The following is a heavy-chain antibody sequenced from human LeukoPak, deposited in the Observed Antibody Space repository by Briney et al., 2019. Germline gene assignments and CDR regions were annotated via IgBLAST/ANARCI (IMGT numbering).Heavy chain of an antibody. CDR3: ARGRWIIRGVKTHVFNH. CDR1: GFTFSDYY. V-gene: IGHV3-11*05. D-gene: IGHD3-10*01. CDR2: ISIRSTYA. Sequence: GGSLRLSCAASGFTFSDYYMSWIRQAPGKGLEWVSYISIRSTYASYADSVKGRFTISRDDAKNSLYMQVNGLRAEDTAVYYCARGRWIIRGVKTHVFNHWGQGALVTVSS. J-gene: IGHJ4*02.